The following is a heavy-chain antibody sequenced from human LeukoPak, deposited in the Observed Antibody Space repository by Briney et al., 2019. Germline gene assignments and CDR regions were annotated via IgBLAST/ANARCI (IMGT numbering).Heavy chain of an antibody. CDR2: INPNSGGT. J-gene: IGHJ4*02. D-gene: IGHD6-13*01. CDR1: GYTFTGYY. Sequence: ASVKVSCKASGYTFTGYYMHWVRQAPGQGLEWMGWINPNSGGTNYAQKFQGRVTMTRDTSISTAYKELSRLRSDDTAVYYCARASGIAAAGSGIGRYWGQGTLVTVSS. V-gene: IGHV1-2*02. CDR3: ARASGIAAAGSGIGRY.